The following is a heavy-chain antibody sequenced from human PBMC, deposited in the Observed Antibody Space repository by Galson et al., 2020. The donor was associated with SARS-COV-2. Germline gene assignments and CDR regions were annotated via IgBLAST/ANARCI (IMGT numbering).Heavy chain of an antibody. V-gene: IGHV3-30-3*01. J-gene: IGHJ4*02. Sequence: GGSLRLSCAASGFTFSTYAIHWVRQAPGKGLEWVAVTSYDGSSTYYSDSVTGRFTISGDSSKKTLYLQMNSLRPEDTALYYCTRGGPTGIFDYWGQGTLVTVSS. CDR1: GFTFSTYA. CDR3: TRGGPTGIFDY. CDR2: TSYDGSST. D-gene: IGHD4-17*01.